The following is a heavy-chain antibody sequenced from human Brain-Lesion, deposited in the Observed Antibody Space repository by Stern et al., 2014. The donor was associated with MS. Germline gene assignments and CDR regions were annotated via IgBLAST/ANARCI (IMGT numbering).Heavy chain of an antibody. CDR2: IYYSGTT. D-gene: IGHD2-2*01. V-gene: IGHV4-31*03. CDR3: ARDHFTTSLDV. J-gene: IGHJ6*02. CDR1: GGSISSDNYY. Sequence: MQLVESGPGLVKPSKTLSLTCTVSGGSISSDNYYWTWIRQHPGKGLEWIGHIYYSGTTYYNPSLKSRVSITVDTSQNLFSLRLSSVTAADTAVYYCARDHFTTSLDVWGHGTTVTVS.